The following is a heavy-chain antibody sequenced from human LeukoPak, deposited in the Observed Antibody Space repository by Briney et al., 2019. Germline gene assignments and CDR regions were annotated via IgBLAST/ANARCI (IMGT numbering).Heavy chain of an antibody. CDR2: LNWNGAST. CDR3: ARAKPKNMVRGLIMRRESRYYFDY. D-gene: IGHD3-10*01. V-gene: IGHV3-20*04. J-gene: IGHJ4*02. CDR1: GFTFDDYG. Sequence: GGSLRLSCAASGFTFDDYGLSWVRQVPGKGLEWVSGLNWNGASTGYADSVKGRFTISRDNSKSTLYIQMNSLRAEDTAVYYCARAKPKNMVRGLIMRRESRYYFDYWGQGTLVTVSS.